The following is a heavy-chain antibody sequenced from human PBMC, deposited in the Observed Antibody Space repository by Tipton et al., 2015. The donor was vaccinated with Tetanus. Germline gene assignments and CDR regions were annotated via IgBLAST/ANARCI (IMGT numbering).Heavy chain of an antibody. CDR1: GFTFSNFH. D-gene: IGHD3/OR15-3a*01. Sequence: SLRLSCAVPGFTFSNFHMNWVRQAPGKGLEWVAFISSTSSYIYYADSVKGRFTVSRDNAKSSLFLQMGSLRAEDTAVYYCASGRTFDYWGQGTLVTVSS. J-gene: IGHJ4*02. CDR2: ISSTSSYI. V-gene: IGHV3-21*01. CDR3: ASGRTFDY.